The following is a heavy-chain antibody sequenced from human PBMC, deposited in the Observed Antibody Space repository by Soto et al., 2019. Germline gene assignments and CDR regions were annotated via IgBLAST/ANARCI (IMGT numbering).Heavy chain of an antibody. CDR1: GDSVTSGDYY. J-gene: IGHJ4*02. V-gene: IGHV4-61*08. D-gene: IGHD3-3*01. Sequence: QVQLQESGPGLVKPSETLSLTCTVSGDSVTSGDYYWNWIRQPPGKGLEWIGYIYNIGSTNYNPPLKSRVTISVDTSNNQFSLTLTSVTAADTAVYYCARDGEVWGQGTLVTVSS. CDR3: ARDGEV. CDR2: IYNIGST.